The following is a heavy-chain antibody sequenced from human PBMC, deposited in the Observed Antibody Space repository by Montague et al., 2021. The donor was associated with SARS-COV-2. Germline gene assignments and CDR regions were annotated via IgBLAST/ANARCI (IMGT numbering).Heavy chain of an antibody. CDR1: GGSFSGYY. CDR3: ERGQPPRITFGGIISYGLDV. Sequence: SETLSLTCAVYGGSFSGYYWTWIRQPPGKGLEWIGEINHSGSTNYNPSLKSRVTISVDTSKNQFSLKLRAVTAADTAVYYCERGQPPRITFGGIISYGLDVWGQGTTVTVSS. J-gene: IGHJ6*02. V-gene: IGHV4-34*01. D-gene: IGHD3-16*02. CDR2: INHSGST.